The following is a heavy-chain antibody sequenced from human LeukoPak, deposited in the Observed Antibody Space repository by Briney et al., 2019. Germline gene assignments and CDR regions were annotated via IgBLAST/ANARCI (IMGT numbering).Heavy chain of an antibody. CDR3: ASPRNYYDPNGYYPLED. J-gene: IGHJ4*02. CDR1: GYTFTSYD. V-gene: IGHV1-8*01. D-gene: IGHD3-22*01. Sequence: GASVKVSCKASGYTFTSYDINWVRQATGQGLEWMGWMNPHSGNTGYAQKFQGRVTMTRDTSISTAYMELSSLTSEDTAVYYCASPRNYYDPNGYYPLEDWGQGTLVTVSS. CDR2: MNPHSGNT.